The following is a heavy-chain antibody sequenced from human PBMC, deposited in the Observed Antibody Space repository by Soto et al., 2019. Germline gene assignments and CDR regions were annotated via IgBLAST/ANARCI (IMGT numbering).Heavy chain of an antibody. CDR2: IKTSAGGGAT. Sequence: EVQLVESAGGLVKPGGSLRLSCVASGFSFNEAWMYWVRQAPGQGLEWVGRIKTSAGGGATNYAAPVQGRFTISRDDSKNTLYLHMNSLRTEDTAMYYCTTGSVEGIWGQGTTVIVSS. D-gene: IGHD2-15*01. CDR3: TTGSVEGI. J-gene: IGHJ6*02. V-gene: IGHV3-15*07. CDR1: GFSFNEAW.